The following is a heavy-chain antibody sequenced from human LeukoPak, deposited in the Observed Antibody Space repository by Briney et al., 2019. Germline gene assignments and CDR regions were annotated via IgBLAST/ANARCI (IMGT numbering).Heavy chain of an antibody. Sequence: GGSLRLSCSASGFTFADYSMSWFRQAPGKGLEGLGFIRSTDYGGTTEYAASVKGRVTISRDDSRGIAYLQMDRLKTEDTAAYYCTRRRGCGSASCPGYFDFWGQGNMVAVSS. V-gene: IGHV3-49*03. D-gene: IGHD2-2*01. CDR2: IRSTDYGGTT. CDR1: GFTFADYS. J-gene: IGHJ4*02. CDR3: TRRRGCGSASCPGYFDF.